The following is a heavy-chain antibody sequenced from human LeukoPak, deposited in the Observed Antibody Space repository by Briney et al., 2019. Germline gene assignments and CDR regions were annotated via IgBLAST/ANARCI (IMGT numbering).Heavy chain of an antibody. CDR2: FNPSENST. Sequence: ASVKVSCKASGCTFTSYYMHWVRQAPGQGLEWMGTFNPSENSTSYAQKFQGRVTLTRDTSTSTVYVELSSLRSDDTAVYYCATSAFDYWGQGTLVTVPS. D-gene: IGHD2-15*01. V-gene: IGHV1-46*01. J-gene: IGHJ4*02. CDR1: GCTFTSYY. CDR3: ATSAFDY.